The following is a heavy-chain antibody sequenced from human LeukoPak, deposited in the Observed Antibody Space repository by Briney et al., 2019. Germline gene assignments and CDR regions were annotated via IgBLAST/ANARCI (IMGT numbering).Heavy chain of an antibody. D-gene: IGHD3-22*01. V-gene: IGHV4-59*01. J-gene: IGHJ3*01. Sequence: PSETLSLTCTVSGGSISSYYWSWIRQPPGKGLEWIGYIYYSGSTNYYPSLKSRVTISVDTSKNQFSLKLSSVTAADTAVYYCARDNRPAITYYYDSSGGWFDPWGQGTMVTVSS. CDR1: GGSISSYY. CDR3: ARDNRPAITYYYDSSGGWFDP. CDR2: IYYSGST.